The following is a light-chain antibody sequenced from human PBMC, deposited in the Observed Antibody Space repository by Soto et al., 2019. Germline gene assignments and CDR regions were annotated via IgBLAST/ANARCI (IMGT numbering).Light chain of an antibody. CDR1: SSDVGGYNF. V-gene: IGLV2-23*02. Sequence: QSALTQPASVSGSPGQSITISCTGTSSDVGGYNFVSWYQQHPDKAPKVMIYEVSNRPSGVSNRFSGSKSGNTASLTVSGLRAEDEADYHCCSFAGSATFWVFGGGTKVTVL. J-gene: IGLJ3*02. CDR3: CSFAGSATFWV. CDR2: EVS.